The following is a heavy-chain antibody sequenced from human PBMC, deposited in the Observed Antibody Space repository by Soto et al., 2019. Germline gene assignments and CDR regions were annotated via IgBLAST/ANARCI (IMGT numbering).Heavy chain of an antibody. CDR1: GGTFSSYA. CDR2: IIPIFGTA. CDR3: ARSQGASSSLDIYYYYYYGMDV. Sequence: QVQLVQSGAEVKKPGSSVKVSCKAPGGTFSSYAISWVRQAPGQGLEWMGGIIPIFGTANYAEKFQGRVTITADESKSTGYMELSSLRSEDTAVYYCARSQGASSSLDIYYYYYYGMDVGGQGTTVTVSS. V-gene: IGHV1-69*01. J-gene: IGHJ6*02. D-gene: IGHD6-19*01.